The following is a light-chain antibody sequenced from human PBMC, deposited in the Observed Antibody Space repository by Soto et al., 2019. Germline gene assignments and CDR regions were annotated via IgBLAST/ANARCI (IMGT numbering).Light chain of an antibody. V-gene: IGKV3-20*01. CDR1: QSVSSY. Sequence: VLSQSPATLSLSPGERATLSCRASQSVSSYLAWYQQKPGQAPRLLIYGASSRATGIPDRFSGSGSGTDFTLTISRLEPEDFAVYYCQQYGSSPWTFGQGTKVDIK. CDR2: GAS. CDR3: QQYGSSPWT. J-gene: IGKJ1*01.